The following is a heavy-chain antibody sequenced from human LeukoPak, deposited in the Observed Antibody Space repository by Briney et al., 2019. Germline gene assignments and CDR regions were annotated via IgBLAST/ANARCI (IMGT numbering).Heavy chain of an antibody. V-gene: IGHV1-8*01. CDR2: MNPNSGNT. J-gene: IGHJ6*02. D-gene: IGHD5-12*01. CDR3: ARVRGSGYDLYYYYGMDV. Sequence: SVKVSCKASGYTFTSYDINWVRQATGQGLEWMGWMNPNSGNTGYAQKFQGRVTMTRNTSISTAYMELSSLRSEDTAVYYCARVRGSGYDLYYYYGMDVWGQGTTVTVSS. CDR1: GYTFTSYD.